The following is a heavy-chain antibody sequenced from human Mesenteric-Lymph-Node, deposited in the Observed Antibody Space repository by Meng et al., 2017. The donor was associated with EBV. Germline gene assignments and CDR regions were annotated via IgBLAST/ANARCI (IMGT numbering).Heavy chain of an antibody. Sequence: VPAGTQGTKPGASVKVACKASGVQHLIITVRRAPGQGLEWMGWISTYSGNTDYEQKFQSRVTMTTDTSTSTVYLELRSLRSDDTAVFYCATEARSGTFNWFDSWGQGTLVTVSS. CDR1: GVQHL. D-gene: IGHD1-1*01. V-gene: IGHV1-18*01. J-gene: IGHJ5*01. CDR3: ATEARSGTFNWFDS. CDR2: ISTYSGNT.